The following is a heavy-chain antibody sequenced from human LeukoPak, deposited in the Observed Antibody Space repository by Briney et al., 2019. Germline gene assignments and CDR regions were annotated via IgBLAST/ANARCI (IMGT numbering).Heavy chain of an antibody. CDR2: IGRSGKNI. D-gene: IGHD3-22*01. Sequence: GGSLRLSCAASGFTFSGFRMNWVRQAPGKGLEWVSYIGRSGKNIFYTDSLRGRFIISRDNAQNSLYLQMNSLRDEDTAVYYCARDTHYYDPSAYYSRGEYYHHGMDAWGQGTPVTASS. CDR3: ARDTHYYDPSAYYSRGEYYHHGMDA. J-gene: IGHJ6*02. V-gene: IGHV3-48*02. CDR1: GFTFSGFR.